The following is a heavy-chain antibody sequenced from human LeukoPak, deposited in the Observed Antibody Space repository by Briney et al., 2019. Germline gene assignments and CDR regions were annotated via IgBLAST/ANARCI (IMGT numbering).Heavy chain of an antibody. D-gene: IGHD6-13*01. CDR1: EYRFTNYW. CDR3: ARGSPLGTHQRVHLDF. Sequence: GESLKISCKGSEYRFTNYWIGWVRQMPGKGLEWMGIICPGNSDTRYSPSFQGQVTISADKSITTAYLQWSSLKASDSAIYYCARGSPLGTHQRVHLDFWGQGTLVTVSS. J-gene: IGHJ4*02. V-gene: IGHV5-51*01. CDR2: ICPGNSDT.